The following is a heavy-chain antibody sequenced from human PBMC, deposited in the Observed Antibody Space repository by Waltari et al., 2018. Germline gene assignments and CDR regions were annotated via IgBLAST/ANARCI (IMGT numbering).Heavy chain of an antibody. CDR3: ARDYGDPAEYFQH. Sequence: QLVQSGPEVKKPGTSVKVSCKASGFTFTSSAMQWVRQAPGQGLEWMGIINPSGGSTSYAQKFQGRVTMTRDTSTSTVYMELSSLRSEDTAVYYCARDYGDPAEYFQHWGQGTLVIVSS. CDR2: INPSGGST. V-gene: IGHV1-46*01. J-gene: IGHJ1*01. CDR1: GFTFTSSA. D-gene: IGHD4-17*01.